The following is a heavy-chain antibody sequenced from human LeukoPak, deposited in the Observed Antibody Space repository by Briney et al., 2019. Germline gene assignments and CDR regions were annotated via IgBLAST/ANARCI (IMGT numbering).Heavy chain of an antibody. V-gene: IGHV3-11*06. CDR1: GFTFSDYY. D-gene: IGHD3-10*01. J-gene: IGHJ5*02. CDR2: VSSSSSYT. CDR3: ARDIFGSGSQEWFDP. Sequence: GSLRLSCAASGFTFSDYYMSWIRQAPGKGLEWVSYVSSSSSYTNYANSVKGRFTISRDNAKNSLYLQMNSLRAEDTAVYYCARDIFGSGSQEWFDPWGQGALVTVSS.